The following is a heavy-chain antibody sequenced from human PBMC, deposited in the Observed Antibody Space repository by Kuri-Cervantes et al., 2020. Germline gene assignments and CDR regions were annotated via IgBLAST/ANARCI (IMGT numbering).Heavy chain of an antibody. CDR3: SSDYDFWGQEIHHLDY. CDR1: GYTFTSYG. V-gene: IGHV1-18*01. J-gene: IGHJ4*02. Sequence: ASVKVSCKASGYTFTSYGISWVRQAPGQGLEWMGWISAYNGNTNYARKLQGRVTMTTDTSTSTAYLELRSLRSDDTAVYYCSSDYDFWGQEIHHLDYWGQGTLVTVSS. D-gene: IGHD3-3*01. CDR2: ISAYNGNT.